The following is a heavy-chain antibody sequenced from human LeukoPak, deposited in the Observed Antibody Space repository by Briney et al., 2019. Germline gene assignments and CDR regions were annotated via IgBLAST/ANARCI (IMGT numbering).Heavy chain of an antibody. CDR3: ARTPPGGWYGSLDY. V-gene: IGHV3-33*01. J-gene: IGHJ4*02. D-gene: IGHD6-19*01. CDR2: IWSDGSNK. CDR1: GFTFSSCA. Sequence: PGGSLRLSCEASGFTFSSCAMHWVRQAPGKGLEWVAVIWSDGSNKKYGDSVKGRFTISRDSAKNSLYLQMNSLRGEDTAVYYCARTPPGGWYGSLDYWGQGTLVTVSS.